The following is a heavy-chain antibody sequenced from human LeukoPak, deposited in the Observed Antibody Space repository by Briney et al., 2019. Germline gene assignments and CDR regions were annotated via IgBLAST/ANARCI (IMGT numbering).Heavy chain of an antibody. CDR2: IGGSGDST. CDR3: AKGVTGYYSLYYFDY. D-gene: IGHD3-22*01. J-gene: IGHJ4*02. CDR1: GFTFRNYA. Sequence: GGSLRLSCAASGFTFRNYAMSWVRQAPGKGLQWVSAIGGSGDSTYYADSVKGRFTISRDNSKDTLYLQMNSLSGDDTAVYYCAKGVTGYYSLYYFDYWGQGTLVTVSS. V-gene: IGHV3-23*01.